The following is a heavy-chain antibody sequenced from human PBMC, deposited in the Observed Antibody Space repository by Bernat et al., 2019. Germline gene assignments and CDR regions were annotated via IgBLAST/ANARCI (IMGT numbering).Heavy chain of an antibody. CDR1: GYTFTSYY. CDR3: ARNSTVTTYLGY. Sequence: QVQLVQSGAEVKKPGASVKVSCKASGYTFTSYYMHWVRKAPGQGLEWMGIINPSGGSTSDAQKFQSRVTMTRDTSTSTVYMELSSLRSEDTAVYYCARNSTVTTYLGYWGQGTLVTVSS. V-gene: IGHV1-46*01. D-gene: IGHD4-17*01. J-gene: IGHJ4*02. CDR2: INPSGGST.